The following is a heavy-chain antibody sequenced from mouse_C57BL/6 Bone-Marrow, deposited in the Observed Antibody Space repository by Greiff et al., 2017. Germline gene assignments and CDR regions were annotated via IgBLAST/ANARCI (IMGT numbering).Heavy chain of an antibody. Sequence: VQLQQSGPELVKPGASVKISCKASGYAFSSSWMNWVKQRPGKGLEWIGRIYPGDGDTNYNGKFKGKATMTADKSSSTAYMQLSSLTSEDSAVYVCARTYYYGSSPLFDDWGQGTTLTVSS. D-gene: IGHD1-1*01. CDR3: ARTYYYGSSPLFDD. V-gene: IGHV1-82*01. J-gene: IGHJ2*01. CDR1: GYAFSSSW. CDR2: IYPGDGDT.